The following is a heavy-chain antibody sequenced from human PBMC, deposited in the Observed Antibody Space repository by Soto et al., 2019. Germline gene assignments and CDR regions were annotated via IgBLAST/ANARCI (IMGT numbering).Heavy chain of an antibody. V-gene: IGHV3-30*18. D-gene: IGHD3-16*01. CDR3: AKFQFGRGILSNTMHV. Sequence: GGSLRLSCATSGFTFTRSGMHWVRQAPGKGLDWVAVISSAGGNKYYGDSVRGRFTISRDNSNNTLFLEMKSLRVDDTAVYYCAKFQFGRGILSNTMHVWGQGTTVTVSS. J-gene: IGHJ6*02. CDR1: GFTFTRSG. CDR2: ISSAGGNK.